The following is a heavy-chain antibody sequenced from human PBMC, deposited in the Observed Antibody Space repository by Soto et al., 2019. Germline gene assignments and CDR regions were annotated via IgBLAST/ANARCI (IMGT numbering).Heavy chain of an antibody. V-gene: IGHV5-10-1*01. Sequence: PGESLKISYKGSGYSVTSYRISLVRQMPGKGLEWMGRIAPSDSYTTYSTSFQGHVTISADSSISTAYLQWRSLKAPDTAIYYCDTALTSWVYYGMDVWGQGTTVTVYS. CDR2: IAPSDSYT. J-gene: IGHJ6*02. CDR1: GYSVTSYR. D-gene: IGHD3-16*01. CDR3: DTALTSWVYYGMDV.